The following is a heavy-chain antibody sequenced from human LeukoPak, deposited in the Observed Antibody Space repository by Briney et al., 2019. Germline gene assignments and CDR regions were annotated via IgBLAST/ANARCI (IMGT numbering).Heavy chain of an antibody. Sequence: GGSLRLSCAVSGFAFGSEAVSWVRQSPARGLEWVASISPGGGTTYYADYVKGRFTISRDNSKNSLFVQMNSLRAEDTAVYYCARGQERMFPSVMDVWGKGTTVTVSS. CDR1: GFAFGSEA. V-gene: IGHV3-23*01. J-gene: IGHJ6*03. CDR2: ISPGGGTT. D-gene: IGHD1-1*01. CDR3: ARGQERMFPSVMDV.